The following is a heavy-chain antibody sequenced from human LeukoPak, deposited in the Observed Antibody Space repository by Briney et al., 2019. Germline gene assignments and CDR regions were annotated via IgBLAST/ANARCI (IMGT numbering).Heavy chain of an antibody. V-gene: IGHV4-34*01. CDR3: ARGHIAAAGTGISYYYYMDV. J-gene: IGHJ6*03. CDR1: GGSFSGYY. D-gene: IGHD6-13*01. Sequence: PSETLSLTCAVYGGSFSGYYWSWIRQPPGKGLEWIGEINHSGSTNYNPSLKSRVTISVDTSKNQFSLKLSSVTAADTAVYYCARGHIAAAGTGISYYYYMDVWGKGTTVTVSS. CDR2: INHSGST.